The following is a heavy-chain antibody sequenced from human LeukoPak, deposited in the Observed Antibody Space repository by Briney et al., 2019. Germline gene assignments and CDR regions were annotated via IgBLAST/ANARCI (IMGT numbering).Heavy chain of an antibody. CDR2: IYHSGST. J-gene: IGHJ4*02. CDR3: ARAWDSSGYVDY. D-gene: IGHD3-22*01. Sequence: SETLSLTCTVSGYSISGGYYWGWIRQPPGKGLEWIGSIYHSGSTYYNPSLKSRVTISVDTSKKQFSLKLTSVTAADTAVYYCARAWDSSGYVDYWGQGTLVTVSS. CDR1: GYSISGGYY. V-gene: IGHV4-38-2*02.